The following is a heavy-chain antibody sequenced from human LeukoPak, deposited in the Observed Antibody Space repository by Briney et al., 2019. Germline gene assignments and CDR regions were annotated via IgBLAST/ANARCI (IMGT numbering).Heavy chain of an antibody. CDR3: VKAQYDFWSGLDY. D-gene: IGHD3-3*01. CDR1: GFSFNAYD. J-gene: IGHJ4*02. CDR2: IGRAGDT. V-gene: IGHV3-13*04. Sequence: GGSLRLSCAAAGFSFNAYDMHWVRQATGRGLEWVSYIGRAGDTYYAGSVKGRFTISRDDAKNSLYLQMSSLRTEDTAIYYCVKAQYDFWSGLDYWGQGTLVTVSS.